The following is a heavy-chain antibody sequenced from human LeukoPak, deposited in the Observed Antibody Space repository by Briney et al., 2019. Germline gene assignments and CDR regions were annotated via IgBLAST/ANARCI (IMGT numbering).Heavy chain of an antibody. J-gene: IGHJ4*02. V-gene: IGHV4-38-2*01. CDR1: GYSISSGYY. Sequence: SETLSLTCAVSGYSISSGYYWGWIRQPPGKGLEWIGSIYHSGSTYYNPSLKSRVTISLDTSKNQLSLKLSSVTAADAAVYYCTTGLDHAKTDYWGQGTRVIVSS. CDR2: IYHSGST. D-gene: IGHD1-1*01. CDR3: TTGLDHAKTDY.